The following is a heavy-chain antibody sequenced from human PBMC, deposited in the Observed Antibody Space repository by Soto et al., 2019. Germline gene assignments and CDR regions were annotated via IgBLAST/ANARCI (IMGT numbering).Heavy chain of an antibody. D-gene: IGHD1-1*01. CDR3: ARFRPIDNWNDKDY. Sequence: SETLSLTCTVSGGSISSSSYYWGWIRQPPGKGLEWIGSIYYSGSTYYNPSLKSRVTISVDTSKNQFSLKLSSVTAADTAVYYCARFRPIDNWNDKDYWGQGTLVTVSS. J-gene: IGHJ4*02. CDR1: GGSISSSSYY. V-gene: IGHV4-39*01. CDR2: IYYSGST.